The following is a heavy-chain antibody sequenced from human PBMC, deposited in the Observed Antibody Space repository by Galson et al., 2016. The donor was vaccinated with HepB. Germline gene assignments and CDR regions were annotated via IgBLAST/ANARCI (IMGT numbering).Heavy chain of an antibody. CDR3: TRRWLRSDDY. V-gene: IGHV3-48*03. CDR2: ITWSGTIV. J-gene: IGHJ4*02. D-gene: IGHD4-23*01. Sequence: SLRLSCAASGFTFSTHEMNWVRQAPGKGLEWDSFITWSGTIVHYAESVKGRFTISRDNDQNLLYLQMNSLRVDDTAVYYCTRRWLRSDDYWGQGTLVTVSS. CDR1: GFTFSTHE.